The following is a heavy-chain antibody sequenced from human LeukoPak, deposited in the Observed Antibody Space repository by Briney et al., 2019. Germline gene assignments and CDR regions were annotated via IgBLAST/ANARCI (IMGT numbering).Heavy chain of an antibody. Sequence: PETLSLTCTVSGYSISSGYYWGWIRQPPGKGLEWIGSIYHSGSTYYNPSLKSRVTISVDTSKNQFSLKLSSVTAADTAVYYCARDDYGDYTPPFDYWGQGTLVTVSS. J-gene: IGHJ4*02. CDR1: GYSISSGYY. CDR3: ARDDYGDYTPPFDY. V-gene: IGHV4-38-2*02. CDR2: IYHSGST. D-gene: IGHD4-17*01.